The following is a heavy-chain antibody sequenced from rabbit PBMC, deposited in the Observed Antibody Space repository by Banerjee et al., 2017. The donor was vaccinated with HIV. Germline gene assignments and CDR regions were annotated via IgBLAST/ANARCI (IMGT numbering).Heavy chain of an antibody. CDR1: GIDFNYNYW. CDR3: ARDGFGTGPDYDL. J-gene: IGHJ3*01. D-gene: IGHD7-1*01. V-gene: IGHV1S45*01. CDR2: IDTGDDSS. Sequence: QEQLEESGGGLVKPGGTLTLTCTASGIDFNYNYWICWVRQAPGKGLELIACIDTGDDSSYYVSWAKGRFTISKTSSPTVTLQMTSLTAADTATYFCARDGFGTGPDYDLWGQGTLVTVS.